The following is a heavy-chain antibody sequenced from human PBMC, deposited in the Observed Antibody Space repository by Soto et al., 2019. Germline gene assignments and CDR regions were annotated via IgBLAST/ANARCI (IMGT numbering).Heavy chain of an antibody. Sequence: GASVKVSCKASGGTFSSYAISWVRQAPGQGLEWMGGIIPIFGTANYAQKFQGRVTITADESTGTAYMELSSLRSEDTAVYYCASSRDIVVVGSDAGRAVMDFRGQRSSVIVSS. V-gene: IGHV1-69*13. J-gene: IGHJ6*02. CDR2: IIPIFGTA. CDR3: ASSRDIVVVGSDAGRAVMDF. CDR1: GGTFSSYA. D-gene: IGHD2-15*01.